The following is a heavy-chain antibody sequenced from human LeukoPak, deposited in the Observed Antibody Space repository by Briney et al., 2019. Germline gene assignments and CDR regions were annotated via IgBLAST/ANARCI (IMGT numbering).Heavy chain of an antibody. CDR2: IYSGGST. Sequence: GGSLRLSCAVSGLTVSFNDMSWVRQAPGKRLEWVSVIYSGGSTYYEDSVKGRFTISMDNSKNTLYLQMSSLRAEDTAMYYCTKSGPPDPYWGQGTMVTVSS. CDR1: GLTVSFND. D-gene: IGHD3-10*01. CDR3: TKSGPPDPY. V-gene: IGHV3-53*01. J-gene: IGHJ3*01.